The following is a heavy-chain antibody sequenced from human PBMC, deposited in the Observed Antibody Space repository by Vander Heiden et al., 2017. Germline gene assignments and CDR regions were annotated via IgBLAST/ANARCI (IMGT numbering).Heavy chain of an antibody. J-gene: IGHJ3*02. CDR2: IYYSGST. Sequence: QLHLQESGPGLVKPSETLSLTCTVSGGSISSRDHYWGWIRQPPGKGLEWIGTIYYSGSTKYNPSLQSRVTISVDTSKNQFSLRLSSVTAADTAVYYCARHFTNYYDTRGAFDIWGQGTMVTVSS. CDR3: ARHFTNYYDTRGAFDI. V-gene: IGHV4-39*01. CDR1: GGSISSRDHY. D-gene: IGHD3-22*01.